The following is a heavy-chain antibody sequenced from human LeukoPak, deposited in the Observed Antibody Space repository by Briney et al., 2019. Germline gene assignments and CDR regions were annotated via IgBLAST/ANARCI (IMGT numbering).Heavy chain of an antibody. V-gene: IGHV4-39*01. CDR3: ARHYCTGGPCYLDY. CDR1: GGPVSSSSYY. D-gene: IGHD2-8*02. J-gene: IGHJ4*02. Sequence: SETLSLTCTVSGGPVSSSSYYWAWIRQPPGKGLEWIGTVHYDGSNYYDTSLKSRLTISVDMSKNQLSLKLSFVTAADTAVYYCARHYCTGGPCYLDYWGQGTLVTVSS. CDR2: VHYDGSN.